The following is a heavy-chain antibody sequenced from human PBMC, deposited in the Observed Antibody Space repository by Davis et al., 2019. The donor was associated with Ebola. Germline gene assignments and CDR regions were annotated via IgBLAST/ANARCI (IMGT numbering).Heavy chain of an antibody. CDR1: GFTFSSYW. CDR3: ARDRITMIRGVYYYYYGMDV. D-gene: IGHD3-10*01. V-gene: IGHV3-7*01. Sequence: GESLKISCAASGFTFSSYWMSWVRQAPGKGLEWVANIKQDGSEKYYVDSVKGRFTISRDNAKNSLYLQMNSLRAEDTAVYYCARDRITMIRGVYYYYYGMDVWGKGTTVTVSS. J-gene: IGHJ6*04. CDR2: IKQDGSEK.